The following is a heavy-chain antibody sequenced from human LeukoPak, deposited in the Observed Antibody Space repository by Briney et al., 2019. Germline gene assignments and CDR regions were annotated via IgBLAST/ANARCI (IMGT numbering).Heavy chain of an antibody. CDR3: ARTIEMATISYFDY. CDR1: GFTFSSYE. D-gene: IGHD5-24*01. CDR2: ISSSDSTI. J-gene: IGHJ4*02. V-gene: IGHV3-48*03. Sequence: GGSLRLSCAASGFTFSSYEMNWVRQAPGKGLEWVSYISSSDSTIYYADSVKGRFTISRDNAKNSLYLQMNSLRAGDTAVYYCARTIEMATISYFDYWGQGILVTVSS.